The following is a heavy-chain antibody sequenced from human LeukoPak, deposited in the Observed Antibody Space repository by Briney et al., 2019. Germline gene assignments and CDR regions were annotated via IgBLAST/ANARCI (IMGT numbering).Heavy chain of an antibody. CDR3: AREEGATQDAN. CDR1: GFSISSGYY. Sequence: SSETLSLTCTVSGFSISSGYYWAWIRQPPGEGLEWIGSVYHTGGTYYNPSLKSRVTISVDTSRNQFSLRLSSVTAADTAVYYCAREEGATQDANWGQGTLVLVSS. V-gene: IGHV4-38-2*02. J-gene: IGHJ4*02. D-gene: IGHD1-26*01. CDR2: VYHTGGT.